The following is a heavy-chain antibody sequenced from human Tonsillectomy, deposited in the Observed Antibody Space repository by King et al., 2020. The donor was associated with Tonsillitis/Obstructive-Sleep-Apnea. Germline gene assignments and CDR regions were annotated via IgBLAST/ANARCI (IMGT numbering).Heavy chain of an antibody. D-gene: IGHD1-1*01. J-gene: IGHJ4*02. V-gene: IGHV5-51*01. CDR3: AGHESGRTELDY. CDR1: GYRFSTYW. CDR2: IYPGDSDT. Sequence: VQLVESGAEVKKSGESLKISCKGSGYRFSTYWIGWVRQMPGKGLEWMGIIYPGDSDTRYSPSFQGQVTISVDKSISTAYLQWSSLKASDTAMYYCAGHESGRTELDYGGQGTLVTFSS.